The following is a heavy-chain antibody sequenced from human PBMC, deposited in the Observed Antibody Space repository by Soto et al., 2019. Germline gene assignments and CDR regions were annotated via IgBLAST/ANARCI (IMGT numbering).Heavy chain of an antibody. V-gene: IGHV1-69*01. CDR1: GGTFSSYA. D-gene: IGHD1-26*01. CDR2: IIPIFGTA. Sequence: QVQLVQSGAEVKKPGSSVKVSCKASGGTFSSYAISWVRQAPGQGLEWMGGIIPIFGTANYAQKFQGRVTITADESTSTAYMELSSLRSEDTAVYYCARDSDSGSSFYYYGMDVWGQGTTVTVSS. J-gene: IGHJ6*02. CDR3: ARDSDSGSSFYYYGMDV.